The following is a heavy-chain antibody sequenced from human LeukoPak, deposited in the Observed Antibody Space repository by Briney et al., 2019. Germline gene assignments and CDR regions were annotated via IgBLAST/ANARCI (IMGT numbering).Heavy chain of an antibody. V-gene: IGHV3-30*18. D-gene: IGHD6-13*01. J-gene: IGHJ4*02. Sequence: GGSLRLSCAVSGFTFSSYGMHWVRQAPGKGLEWVAVISYDGSNKYYADSVKGRFTNSRDNSKNTLYLQMNSLRAEDTAVYYCAKQTGSPYSSSWSIFDYWGQGTLVTVSS. CDR1: GFTFSSYG. CDR3: AKQTGSPYSSSWSIFDY. CDR2: ISYDGSNK.